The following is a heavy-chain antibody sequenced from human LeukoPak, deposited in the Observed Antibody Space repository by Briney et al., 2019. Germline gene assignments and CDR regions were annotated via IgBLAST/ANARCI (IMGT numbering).Heavy chain of an antibody. J-gene: IGHJ4*02. V-gene: IGHV3-30-3*01. CDR1: GFTFSSYA. Sequence: GGSLRLSCAASGFTFSSYAMPWVRQAPGKGLEWVAVISYDGSNKYYADSVKGRFTISRDNSKNTLYLQMNSLRAEDTAVYYCARAGDSSSWYYFDYWGQGTLVTVSS. CDR3: ARAGDSSSWYYFDY. CDR2: ISYDGSNK. D-gene: IGHD6-13*01.